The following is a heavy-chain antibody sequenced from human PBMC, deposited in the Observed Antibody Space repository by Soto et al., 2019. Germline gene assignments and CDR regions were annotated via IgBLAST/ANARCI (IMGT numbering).Heavy chain of an antibody. CDR3: ATEVGVAHPKSCLDH. D-gene: IGHD3-3*01. CDR2: IYYSGST. J-gene: IGHJ4*02. CDR1: GGSISSGGYY. Sequence: SETLSLTCTVSGGSISSGGYYWSWIRQHPGKGLEWMGYIYYSGSTYYNPSLKSRVTISVDTSKNQFSLKLTSVTAADTAVYHSATEVGVAHPKSCLDHWGQGTLVTVSS. V-gene: IGHV4-31*03.